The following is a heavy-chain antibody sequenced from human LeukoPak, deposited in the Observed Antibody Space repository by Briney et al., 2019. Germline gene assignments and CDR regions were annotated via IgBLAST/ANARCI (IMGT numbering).Heavy chain of an antibody. Sequence: PGGSLRLSCAASGFTFSSYAMSWVRQAPGKGLEWVANIKQDGSEKYYVDSVKGRFTISRDNAKNSLYLQMNSLRAEDTAVYYCASRDRGVIISPLFGYWGQGTLVTVSS. D-gene: IGHD3-10*01. CDR2: IKQDGSEK. V-gene: IGHV3-7*01. CDR1: GFTFSSYA. CDR3: ASRDRGVIISPLFGY. J-gene: IGHJ4*02.